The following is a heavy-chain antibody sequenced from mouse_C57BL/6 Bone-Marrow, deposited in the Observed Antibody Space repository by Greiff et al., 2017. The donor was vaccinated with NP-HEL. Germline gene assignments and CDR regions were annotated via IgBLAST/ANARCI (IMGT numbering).Heavy chain of an antibody. V-gene: IGHV1-75*01. D-gene: IGHD1-1*01. CDR1: GYTFTDYY. Sequence: QVQLQQSGPELVKPGASVKISCKASGYTFTDYYINWVKQRPGQGLEWIGWIFPGSGSTYYNEKFKGKATLTVDKSSSTAYMLLSSLTSEDSAVYFCARCPYGSSLYWYFDVWGTGTTVTVSS. CDR2: IFPGSGST. CDR3: ARCPYGSSLYWYFDV. J-gene: IGHJ1*03.